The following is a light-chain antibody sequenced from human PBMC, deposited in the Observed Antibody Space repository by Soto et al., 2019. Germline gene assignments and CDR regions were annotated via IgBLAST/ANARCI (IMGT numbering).Light chain of an antibody. CDR3: QQYNNCPPLT. CDR1: QSVSSN. CDR2: GAS. Sequence: EIVMTQSPATLSVSPGERATLSCRASQSVSSNLAWYQQKPGQAPRLLIYGASTRATGIPARFSGSGSGTEFTLTISSLQAEDFAVYYCQQYNNCPPLTFGGGTKVAIK. V-gene: IGKV3-15*01. J-gene: IGKJ4*01.